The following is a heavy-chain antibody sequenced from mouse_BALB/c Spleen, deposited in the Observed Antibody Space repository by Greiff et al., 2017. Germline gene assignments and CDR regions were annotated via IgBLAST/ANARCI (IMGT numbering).Heavy chain of an antibody. V-gene: IGHV3-2*02. CDR2: ISYSGST. CDR1: GYSITSDYA. D-gene: IGHD2-4*01. J-gene: IGHJ3*01. Sequence: DVKLQESGPGLVKPSQSLSLTCTVTGYSITSDYAWNWIRQFPGNKLEWMGYISYSGSTSYNPSLKSRISITRDTSKNQFFLQLNSVTTEDTATYYCARQGFYDYDSAWFAYWGQGTLVTVSA. CDR3: ARQGFYDYDSAWFAY.